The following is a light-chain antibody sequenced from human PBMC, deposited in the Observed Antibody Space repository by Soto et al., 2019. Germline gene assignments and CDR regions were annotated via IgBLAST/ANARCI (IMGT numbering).Light chain of an antibody. CDR3: SSYAGSNNLG. CDR2: EFS. V-gene: IGLV2-8*01. CDR1: SSDVGGYNY. Sequence: QSALTQPPSASGSPGQSVTISCTGTSSDVGGYNYVSWYQQHPGKAPKLMIYEFSKRPSGVPDRFSGSKSGNTASLTVSGLQAEDEADYYGSSYAGSNNLGFGGGTKLTVL. J-gene: IGLJ2*01.